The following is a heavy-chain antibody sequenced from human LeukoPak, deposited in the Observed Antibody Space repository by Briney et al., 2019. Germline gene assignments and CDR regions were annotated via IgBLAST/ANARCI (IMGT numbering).Heavy chain of an antibody. V-gene: IGHV4-59*01. Sequence: PSETLSLTCAVSGGSISSYYWSWIRQPPGKGLEWIGYIYYTGSTNYNPSLKSRVTISVHTSKNQFSLKLSSVTAADTAVYYCARVAYYDSKTYYYGPLYPDYWGQGTLVTVSS. CDR1: GGSISSYY. J-gene: IGHJ4*02. D-gene: IGHD3-22*01. CDR3: ARVAYYDSKTYYYGPLYPDY. CDR2: IYYTGST.